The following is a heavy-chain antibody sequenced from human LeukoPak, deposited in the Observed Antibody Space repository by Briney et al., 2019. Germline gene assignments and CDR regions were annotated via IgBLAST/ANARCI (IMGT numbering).Heavy chain of an antibody. D-gene: IGHD3-10*01. CDR3: GSMVREGEDS. V-gene: IGHV3-21*01. CDR1: GFTFSSYT. Sequence: GGSLRLSCAASGFTFSSYTMNWVRQAPGKGLEWVSSITSSSNYIYYADSVKGRFTISRDNAKNSLYLQMNSLRAEDTAVYYCGSMVREGEDSWGQGTLVTVSS. CDR2: ITSSSNYI. J-gene: IGHJ4*02.